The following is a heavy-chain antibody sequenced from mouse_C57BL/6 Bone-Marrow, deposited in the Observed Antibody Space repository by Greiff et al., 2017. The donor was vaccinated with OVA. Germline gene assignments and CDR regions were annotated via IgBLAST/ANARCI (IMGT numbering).Heavy chain of an antibody. V-gene: IGHV1-82*01. CDR2: IYPGDGDT. Sequence: QVQLQQSGPELVKPGASVKISCKASGYAFSSSWMNWVKQRPGKGLEWIGRIYPGDGDTNYNGKFKGKATLTADKSSSTAYMQLSSLTSEDSAVYFCAPLDSSGYVWFAYWGQGTLVTVSA. D-gene: IGHD3-2*02. CDR1: GYAFSSSW. J-gene: IGHJ3*01. CDR3: APLDSSGYVWFAY.